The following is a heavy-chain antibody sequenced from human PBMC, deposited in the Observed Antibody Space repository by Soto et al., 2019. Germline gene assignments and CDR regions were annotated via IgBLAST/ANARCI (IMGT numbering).Heavy chain of an antibody. Sequence: SETLSLTCSVSGGSVSSGSYYWSWIRKPPGKGLEWIGHVYFTGGTDYNPSLKSRVTISLDTSKNHFSLRLSSVTAADTAVYYCARDRGRLGFFDYWGQGALVTVSS. CDR1: GGSVSSGSYY. CDR3: ARDRGRLGFFDY. V-gene: IGHV4-61*03. CDR2: VYFTGGT. D-gene: IGHD5-12*01. J-gene: IGHJ4*02.